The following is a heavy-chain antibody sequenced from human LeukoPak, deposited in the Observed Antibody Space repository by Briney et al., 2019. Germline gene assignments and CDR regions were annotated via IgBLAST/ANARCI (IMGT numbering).Heavy chain of an antibody. Sequence: SETLSLTCTVSGGSISSAGHYWGWIRQPPGKGLEWIGSMHYSGSTYYSPSLKNRVTISVDTSKNQFSLKLHSMTAADSAVYYCARATVGTVEFDQWGQGTLVTVSS. V-gene: IGHV4-39*07. CDR1: GGSISSAGHY. J-gene: IGHJ4*02. D-gene: IGHD5-12*01. CDR2: MHYSGST. CDR3: ARATVGTVEFDQ.